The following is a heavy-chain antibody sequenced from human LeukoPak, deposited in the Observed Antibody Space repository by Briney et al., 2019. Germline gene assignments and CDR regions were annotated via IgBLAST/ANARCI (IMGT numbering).Heavy chain of an antibody. J-gene: IGHJ3*02. CDR3: ARDPVRGTSGAFDI. CDR2: IYYSGST. Sequence: NASETLSLTCAVSGGSISSGGYSWSWIRQPPGKGLEWIGYIYYSGSTYYNPSLKSRVTISVDTSKNQFSLKLSSVTAADTAVYYCARDPVRGTSGAFDIWGQGTMVTVSS. V-gene: IGHV4-30-4*07. D-gene: IGHD3-10*02. CDR1: GGSISSGGYS.